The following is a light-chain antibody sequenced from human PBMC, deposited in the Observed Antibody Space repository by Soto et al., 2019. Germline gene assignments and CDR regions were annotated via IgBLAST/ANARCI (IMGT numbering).Light chain of an antibody. CDR2: GAS. CDR3: QQRSNWPT. V-gene: IGKV3-11*01. J-gene: IGKJ5*01. CDR1: ENVRTF. Sequence: EVVLTQSPPTLSLSPGERATLSCRASENVRTFVDWYQQKPGQAPRILIYGASNRATGIPARFSGSAYGTDFTLTISSLEPEDFAVYYCQQRSNWPTFGQGTRLEIK.